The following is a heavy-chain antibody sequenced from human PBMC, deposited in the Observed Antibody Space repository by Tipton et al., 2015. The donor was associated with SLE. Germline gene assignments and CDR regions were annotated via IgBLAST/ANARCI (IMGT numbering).Heavy chain of an antibody. J-gene: IGHJ4*02. V-gene: IGHV3-30*02. CDR2: IRYDGSNK. Sequence: QLVQSGGGVVQPGGSLRLSCAASGFTFSSYGMHWVRQAPGKGLEWVAFIRYDGSNKYYADSVKGRFTISRDNSKNTLCLQMKSLRPEDTAVYYCARDLNYYGSGRQGYWGQGTLVTVSS. CDR3: ARDLNYYGSGRQGY. D-gene: IGHD3-10*01. CDR1: GFTFSSYG.